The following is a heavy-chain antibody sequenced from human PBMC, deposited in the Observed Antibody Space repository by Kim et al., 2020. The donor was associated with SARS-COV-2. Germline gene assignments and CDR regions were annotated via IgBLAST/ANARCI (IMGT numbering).Heavy chain of an antibody. CDR2: ISSGGST. D-gene: IGHD2-8*01. CDR3: AKGLIRTPSYFDN. V-gene: IGHV3-23*01. Sequence: GGSLRLSCAASGFTFTNYAMSWVRQAPGKGLEWVSVISSGGSTYYADSVKGRFTISRDISKKTGFLQMNSLRAEDTAVYYCAKGLIRTPSYFDNWGQGTLVTVSS. J-gene: IGHJ4*02. CDR1: GFTFTNYA.